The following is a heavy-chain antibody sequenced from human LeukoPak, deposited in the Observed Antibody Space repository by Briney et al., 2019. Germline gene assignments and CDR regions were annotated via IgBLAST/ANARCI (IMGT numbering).Heavy chain of an antibody. CDR2: FNPEDGYT. J-gene: IGHJ5*02. Sequence: ASVKVSCKVSGYTPNELSMQWVRQAPGKGLEWMGGFNPEDGYTVSAQKFQARLSMTEDTSTDTAYMQLSSLRSEDTAVYYCATLRSGSYYMSYFDAWGQGTLVTVSS. D-gene: IGHD3-10*01. CDR1: GYTPNELS. V-gene: IGHV1-24*01. CDR3: ATLRSGSYYMSYFDA.